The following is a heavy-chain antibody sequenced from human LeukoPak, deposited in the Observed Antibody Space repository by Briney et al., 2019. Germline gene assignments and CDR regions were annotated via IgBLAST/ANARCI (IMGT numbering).Heavy chain of an antibody. CDR2: MSILSGIT. D-gene: IGHD6-6*01. CDR3: AREFEYSTTGAGF. CDR1: RYPFSGYS. J-gene: IGHJ4*02. V-gene: IGHV3-21*01. Sequence: GGSLRLSCAGSRYPFSGYSMNWVRQTPGKGLEWVSSMSILSGITYYAESVKGRFTVSRDNAKNLLHLQMNSLRVEDMAIYYCAREFEYSTTGAGFWGQRTLVTVSS.